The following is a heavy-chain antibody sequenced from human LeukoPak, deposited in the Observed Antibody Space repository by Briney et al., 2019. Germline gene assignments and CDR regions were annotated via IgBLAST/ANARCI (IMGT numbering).Heavy chain of an antibody. CDR1: GFTFSNCG. Sequence: PGGSLRLSCAASGFTFSNCGMHWVRQAPGKGLEWVAFIRYDGSTKYYTDSVKGRFTISRDNSKSTLYLQMNSLRAEDTAVYYCARLSGRPGPVRFLQWPDGNAFDIWGQGTMVTVSS. D-gene: IGHD3-3*01. V-gene: IGHV3-30*02. CDR2: IRYDGSTK. CDR3: ARLSGRPGPVRFLQWPDGNAFDI. J-gene: IGHJ3*02.